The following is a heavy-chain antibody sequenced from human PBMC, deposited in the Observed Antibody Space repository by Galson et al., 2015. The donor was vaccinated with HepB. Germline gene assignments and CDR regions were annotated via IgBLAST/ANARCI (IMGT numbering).Heavy chain of an antibody. CDR3: ARGESGASYEYFHNKALDV. V-gene: IGHV6-1*01. CDR2: TYYRSKWSN. J-gene: IGHJ6*02. CDR1: GDSVSSNSAA. Sequence: ISGDSVSSNSAAWTWIRQSPSRGLEWLGRTYYRSKWSNDYAVSVKSRITVSADTSKNQVSLHQKSVTPGDTAVYYCARGESGASYEYFHNKALDVWGQGTTVTVSS. D-gene: IGHD5-12*01.